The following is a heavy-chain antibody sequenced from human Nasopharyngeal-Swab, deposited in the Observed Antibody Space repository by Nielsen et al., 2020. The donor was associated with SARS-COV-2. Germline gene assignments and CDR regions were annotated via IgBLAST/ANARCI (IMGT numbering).Heavy chain of an antibody. CDR3: ARSGLYYDFWSGHDY. D-gene: IGHD3-3*01. CDR1: GFTFSSYS. J-gene: IGHJ4*02. CDR2: ISSSSSYI. Sequence: GESLKISCAASGFTFSSYSMNWVRQAPGKGLEWVSSISSSSSYIYYADSVKGRFTISRDNAKNSLYLQMNSLRAEDTAVHYCARSGLYYDFWSGHDYWGQGTLVTVSS. V-gene: IGHV3-21*01.